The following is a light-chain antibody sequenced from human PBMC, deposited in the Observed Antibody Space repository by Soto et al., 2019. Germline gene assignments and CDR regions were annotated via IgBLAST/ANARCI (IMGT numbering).Light chain of an antibody. V-gene: IGKV2-24*01. CDR3: VEFGQCPRR. J-gene: IGKJ1*01. Sequence: DVVLTQTPLSSPVTLGQPASISCRSSQSLVYSDGNTSLSWLQQRPGQPPRLLIYRVSNRFPGVPDRFRGGGAGTECALKMSRVEAEDVGVDYCVEFGQCPRRVGQGTEVEI. CDR1: QSLVYSDGNTS. CDR2: RVS.